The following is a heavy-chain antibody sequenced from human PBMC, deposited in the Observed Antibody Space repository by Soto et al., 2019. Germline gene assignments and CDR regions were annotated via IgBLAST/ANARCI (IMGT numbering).Heavy chain of an antibody. J-gene: IGHJ4*02. V-gene: IGHV4-31*03. D-gene: IGHD3-22*01. CDR2: IYYSGGT. Sequence: SETLSLTCTVSGGSISSGHYYWSWIRQHTGKGLEWIGYIYYSGGTYSNPSLKSRVTISVDTSKNQFSLKLSSVTAADTAVYYCARSPSGYYDSSGYSLCDYWGQGTLVTVSS. CDR3: ARSPSGYYDSSGYSLCDY. CDR1: GGSISSGHYY.